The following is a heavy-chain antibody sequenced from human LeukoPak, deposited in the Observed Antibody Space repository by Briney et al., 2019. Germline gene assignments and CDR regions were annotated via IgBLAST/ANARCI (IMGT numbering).Heavy chain of an antibody. V-gene: IGHV1-69*05. D-gene: IGHD3-3*01. CDR2: IIPNFGTA. CDR3: ARDRRYYDFWSGQNNWFDP. J-gene: IGHJ5*02. CDR1: GGTFSSYA. Sequence: GASVKVSCKASGGTFSSYAISWVRQAPGQGLEWMGGIIPNFGTANYAQKFQGRVTITTDESTSTAYMELSSLRSEDTAVYYCARDRRYYDFWSGQNNWFDPWGQGTLVTVSS.